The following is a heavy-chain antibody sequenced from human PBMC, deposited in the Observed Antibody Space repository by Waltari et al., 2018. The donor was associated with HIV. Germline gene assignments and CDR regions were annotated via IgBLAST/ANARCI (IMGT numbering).Heavy chain of an antibody. V-gene: IGHV4-4*02. D-gene: IGHD2-21*01. J-gene: IGHJ5*02. Sequence: QVQLQESGPGQVEPSGTLSLTCAVSGGSISTYNWWTWVSQPPGKGLEWIGEIYHPGSTNYNKSLKSRVTISVDKAKNQFSLEWRSVTAADTAVYYCVRVVSDGNGSSWLDPWGQGTLVTVSS. CDR3: VRVVSDGNGSSWLDP. CDR1: GGSISTYNW. CDR2: IYHPGST.